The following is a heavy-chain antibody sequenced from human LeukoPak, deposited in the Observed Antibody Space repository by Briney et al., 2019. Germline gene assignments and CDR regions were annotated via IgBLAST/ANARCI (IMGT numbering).Heavy chain of an antibody. V-gene: IGHV1-2*02. D-gene: IGHD3-9*01. J-gene: IGHJ4*02. Sequence: ASLKVSCKASGYTFTDDYIHWVRQAPGQGLEWMGWINVNSGGTNYAQKFYARVTMTRDTSISTAYMELSRLRSDDTAVFYCARSPHILTGENFDFWGKGTLVTVSS. CDR2: INVNSGGT. CDR3: ARSPHILTGENFDF. CDR1: GYTFTDDY.